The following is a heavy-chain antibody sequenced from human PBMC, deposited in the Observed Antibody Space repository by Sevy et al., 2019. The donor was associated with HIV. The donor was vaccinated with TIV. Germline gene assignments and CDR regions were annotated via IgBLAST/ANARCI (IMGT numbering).Heavy chain of an antibody. CDR2: IKRDGSEK. Sequence: GGSLRLSCAASGFTFSNYWMSWVRQAPGKGLEWVANIKRDGSEKYYVASVKGRFTISRDNAKNSLYLQMNSLRAEDTAVYYRARDCSSSTCLRGMDVWGQGTTVTVSS. D-gene: IGHD2-2*01. V-gene: IGHV3-7*03. J-gene: IGHJ6*02. CDR1: GFTFSNYW. CDR3: ARDCSSSTCLRGMDV.